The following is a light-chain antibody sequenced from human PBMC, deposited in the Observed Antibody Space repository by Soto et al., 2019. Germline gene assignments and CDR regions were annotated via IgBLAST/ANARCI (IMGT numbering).Light chain of an antibody. Sequence: EIVLTQSPATPSFSPGETATPSCGASQSVSSSYLAWYQQKPGQAPRLLIHGASSRATGIPDRFSGSGSGTDFTLTISRLEPEDFAVYYCQQYGSSPSLTFGGGTKVDIK. V-gene: IGKV3-20*01. CDR3: QQYGSSPSLT. CDR2: GAS. J-gene: IGKJ4*01. CDR1: QSVSSSY.